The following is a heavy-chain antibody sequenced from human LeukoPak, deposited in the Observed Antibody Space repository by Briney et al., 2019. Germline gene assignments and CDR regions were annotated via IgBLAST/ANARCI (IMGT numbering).Heavy chain of an antibody. J-gene: IGHJ3*02. CDR1: GFTXXXXX. CDR3: ATRFGVHAFDI. D-gene: IGHD3-10*01. V-gene: IGHV3-53*01. CDR2: IXXXXXX. Sequence: GGSLRLSCAVSGFTXXXXXMSWVRQAPGKGLEWXSVIXXXXXXXXXXXXXXXXXXXXXNSXXXLYLQMNSLRAEDTAVYYCATRFGVHAFDIWGQGTMVTVSS.